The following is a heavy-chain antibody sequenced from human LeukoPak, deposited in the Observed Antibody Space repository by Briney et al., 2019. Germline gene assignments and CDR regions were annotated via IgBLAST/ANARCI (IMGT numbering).Heavy chain of an antibody. D-gene: IGHD3-16*01. V-gene: IGHV4-34*01. Sequence: SETLSLTCAVYGGSFSGYYWSWIRQPPGKGLEWIGEINHSGSTNYNPSLKSRVTISVDTSKNQFSLKLSSVTAADTAVYYCARGRRGSLSFDYWGQGTLVTGSS. CDR1: GGSFSGYY. J-gene: IGHJ4*02. CDR2: INHSGST. CDR3: ARGRRGSLSFDY.